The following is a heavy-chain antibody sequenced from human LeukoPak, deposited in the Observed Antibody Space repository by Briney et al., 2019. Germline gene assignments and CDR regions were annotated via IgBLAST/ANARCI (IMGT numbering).Heavy chain of an antibody. CDR2: IYHSGST. D-gene: IGHD1-14*01. J-gene: IGHJ6*02. V-gene: IGHV4-30-2*01. Sequence: SETLSLTRTVSGGSISSYSWSWIRQPPGKGLEWIGYIYHSGSTYYNPSLKSRVTISVDRSKNQFSLKLSSVTAADTAVYYCARTPVYYYGMDVWGQGTTVTVSS. CDR1: GGSISSYS. CDR3: ARTPVYYYGMDV.